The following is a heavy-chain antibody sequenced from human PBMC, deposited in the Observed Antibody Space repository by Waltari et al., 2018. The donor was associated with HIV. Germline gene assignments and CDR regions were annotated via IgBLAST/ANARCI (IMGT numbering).Heavy chain of an antibody. Sequence: QVQLQESGPGLVKPSQTLSLTCTVSGGSISSGSYYWSWIRQPAGTGLEWIGRIYTSGSTNYNPSLKSRVTISVDTSKNQFSLKLSSVTAADTAVYYCARRGIQLWFYAFDIWGQGTMVTVSS. CDR3: ARRGIQLWFYAFDI. D-gene: IGHD5-18*01. J-gene: IGHJ3*02. CDR2: IYTSGST. CDR1: GGSISSGSYY. V-gene: IGHV4-61*02.